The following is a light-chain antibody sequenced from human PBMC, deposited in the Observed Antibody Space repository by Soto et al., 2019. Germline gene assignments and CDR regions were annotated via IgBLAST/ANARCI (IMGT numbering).Light chain of an antibody. J-gene: IGKJ1*01. CDR3: QRYNSLPCT. Sequence: DCHIPHSPSSQSAYIGDRVTITYRASHGISNYLAWYQQQPGTVTKLLNYASSILRAGVPCRCGGSSSGKDSIIIISMLPAEDATSYCRQRYNSLPCTFGEGTKVDIK. CDR2: ASS. V-gene: IGKV1-27*01. CDR1: HGISNY.